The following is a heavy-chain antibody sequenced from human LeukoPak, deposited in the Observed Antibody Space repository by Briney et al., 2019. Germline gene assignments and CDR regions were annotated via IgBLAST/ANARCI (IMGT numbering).Heavy chain of an antibody. D-gene: IGHD3-10*01. CDR1: GFTFSSYA. Sequence: GGSLRLSCAGSGFTFSSYAMNWVRQGPGKGLEWVPSASGGGGSTNYADSVKGRFTISRDDSRNTLYLQMDSLRVDDTAVYYCAKETTPNYGSGSYSYDYWGQGTLVTVSS. J-gene: IGHJ4*02. V-gene: IGHV3-23*01. CDR3: AKETTPNYGSGSYSYDY. CDR2: ASGGGGST.